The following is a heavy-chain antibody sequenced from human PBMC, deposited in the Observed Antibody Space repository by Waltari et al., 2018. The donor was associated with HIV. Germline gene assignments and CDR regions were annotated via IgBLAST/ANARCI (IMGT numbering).Heavy chain of an antibody. CDR2: INHSGST. V-gene: IGHV4-34*01. Sequence: QVQLQQWGAGLLKPSETLSPTGAVYGGSFSGYYCTWIRQPPGKGLEWIGEINHSGSTNYNPSLKSRVTISVDTSKNQFSLKLSSVTAADTAVYYCARGQDYDFWSGYYYDYWGQGTLVTVSS. J-gene: IGHJ4*02. CDR1: GGSFSGYY. D-gene: IGHD3-3*01. CDR3: ARGQDYDFWSGYYYDY.